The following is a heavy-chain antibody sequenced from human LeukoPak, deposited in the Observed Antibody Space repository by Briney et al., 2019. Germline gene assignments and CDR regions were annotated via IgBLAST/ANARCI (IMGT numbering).Heavy chain of an antibody. CDR3: ARGPITGSGDY. CDR1: GFTFSSYG. J-gene: IGHJ4*02. D-gene: IGHD1-14*01. V-gene: IGHV3-48*04. Sequence: GGSLRLSCAASGFTFSSYGMNWVRQAPGKGLEWVSYISSSSSTIYYADSVKGRFTISRDNAKNSLYLQMNSLRAEDTAVYYCARGPITGSGDYWGQGTLVTVSS. CDR2: ISSSSSTI.